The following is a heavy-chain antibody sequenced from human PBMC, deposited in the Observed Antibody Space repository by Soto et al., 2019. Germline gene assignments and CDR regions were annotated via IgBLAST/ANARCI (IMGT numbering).Heavy chain of an antibody. J-gene: IGHJ3*01. CDR3: ARPARLVDV. CDR1: GDSITKHY. Sequence: SETLSLTCTVSGDSITKHYWTCIRQPPGKGLEYIGYIFYTGDINYNPSLKSRVTISIDTSKNQFSLKLASVTAADTAIYYCARPARLVDVWGQGTMVTVSS. V-gene: IGHV4-59*11. CDR2: IFYTGDI.